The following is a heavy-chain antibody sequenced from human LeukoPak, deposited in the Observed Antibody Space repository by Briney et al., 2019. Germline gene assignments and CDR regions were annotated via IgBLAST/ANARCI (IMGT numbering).Heavy chain of an antibody. Sequence: ASVKVSCKTSGYTFTEHPMHWVRLAPGQRLEWMGWINTDNGNTKYSEKFQGRVAITRDTSASTAYMELNSLTSEDTALYYCAPLIGAYFDYWGHGTLVTVSS. D-gene: IGHD3-10*01. CDR1: GYTFTEHP. V-gene: IGHV1-3*04. J-gene: IGHJ4*01. CDR3: APLIGAYFDY. CDR2: INTDNGNT.